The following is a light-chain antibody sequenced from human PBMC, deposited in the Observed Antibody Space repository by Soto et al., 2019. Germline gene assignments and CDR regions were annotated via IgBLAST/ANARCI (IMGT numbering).Light chain of an antibody. Sequence: SQSPSSLSASVGDRVTITCRAAESISRHLNWYQQKPGQPPRLLIYDSSTRATGFPDRFSGSGSGTDFTLTIIRLEPEDFAVYYCQQYDISPWTFGQGTKVDIK. V-gene: IGKV3-20*01. J-gene: IGKJ1*01. CDR3: QQYDISPWT. CDR2: DSS. CDR1: ESISRH.